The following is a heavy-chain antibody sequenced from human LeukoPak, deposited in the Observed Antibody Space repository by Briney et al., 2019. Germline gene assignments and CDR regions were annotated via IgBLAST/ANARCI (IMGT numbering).Heavy chain of an antibody. CDR2: ITRSSSTI. V-gene: IGHV3-48*02. Sequence: GGSLRLSCAASGFTFSSYSMNWVRQAPGKGLEWVSYITRSSSTIYYADSVKGRFTISRDNAKNSLFLRMNSLRDEDTAVYYCARGSESYQIFDYWGQGTLVTVSS. CDR3: ARGSESYQIFDY. CDR1: GFTFSSYS. D-gene: IGHD1-26*01. J-gene: IGHJ4*02.